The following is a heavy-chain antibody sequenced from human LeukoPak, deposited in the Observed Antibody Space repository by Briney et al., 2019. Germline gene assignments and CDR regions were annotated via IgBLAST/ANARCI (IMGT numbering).Heavy chain of an antibody. J-gene: IGHJ4*02. Sequence: GGSLRLSCAASRFTFSSYGMNWVRQAPGKGLEWVSSISSGSSFMYYADSVKGRFTISRDNAKNSLYLQMNSLRAKDTALYYCARGEMYYYDSSGADYWGQGTLVTVSS. CDR2: ISSGSSFM. D-gene: IGHD3-22*01. CDR1: RFTFSSYG. CDR3: ARGEMYYYDSSGADY. V-gene: IGHV3-21*01.